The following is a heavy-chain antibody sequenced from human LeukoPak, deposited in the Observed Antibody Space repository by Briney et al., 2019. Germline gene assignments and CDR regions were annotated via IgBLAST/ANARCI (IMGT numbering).Heavy chain of an antibody. J-gene: IGHJ6*02. V-gene: IGHV3-74*01. D-gene: IGHD3/OR15-3a*01. CDR2: INNDGSIT. Sequence: GGSLRLSCAASEFTISRYWMHWVRQAPGKGLVWVSNINNDGSITTYADSVKGRFTISRDNVKNTLYLQMNSLRAEDTAVYYCANLGLDSLDVWGQGTTVTVSS. CDR3: ANLGLDSLDV. CDR1: EFTISRYW.